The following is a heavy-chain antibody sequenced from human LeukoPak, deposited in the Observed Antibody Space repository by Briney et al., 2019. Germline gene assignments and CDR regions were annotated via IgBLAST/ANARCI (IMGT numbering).Heavy chain of an antibody. CDR2: IWYDGSNK. CDR1: GFTFSSYG. V-gene: IGHV3-33*01. CDR3: ARDSGSFSLLKYYFDY. J-gene: IGHJ4*02. Sequence: GGSLRLSCAASGFTFSSYGMHWVRQAPGKGLEWVAVIWYDGSNKYYADSVKGRFTISRDNSKNTLYLQMNSLRAEDTAVYYCARDSGSFSLLKYYFDYWGQGTLVTVSS. D-gene: IGHD1-26*01.